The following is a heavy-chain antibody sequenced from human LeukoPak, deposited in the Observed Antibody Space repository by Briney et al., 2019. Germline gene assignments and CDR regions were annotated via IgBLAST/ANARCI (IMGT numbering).Heavy chain of an antibody. Sequence: ASVRVSCKASGYTFTGYYMHWVRPAPGQGLEGVGWINPNSGGTNYAQKFQGRVTMTRDTSISTAYMELSRLRSDDTAVYYCARYGGNSDYYYYMDVWGKGTTVTVSS. CDR3: ARYGGNSDYYYYMDV. V-gene: IGHV1-2*02. CDR2: INPNSGGT. CDR1: GYTFTGYY. J-gene: IGHJ6*03. D-gene: IGHD4-23*01.